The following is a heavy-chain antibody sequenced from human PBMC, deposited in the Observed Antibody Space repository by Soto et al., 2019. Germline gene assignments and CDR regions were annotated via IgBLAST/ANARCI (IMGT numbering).Heavy chain of an antibody. J-gene: IGHJ6*02. D-gene: IGHD2-2*01. V-gene: IGHV1-46*01. CDR1: GYTFTSYY. CDR3: ARDHCSSTSCYVYYYYGMDV. CDR2: INPSGGST. Sequence: ASVKVSCKASGYTFTSYYMHWVRQATGQGLEWMGIINPSGGSTSYAQKFQGRVTMTRDTSTSTVYMELSSLRSEDTAVYYCARDHCSSTSCYVYYYYGMDVWGQGTTVTVSS.